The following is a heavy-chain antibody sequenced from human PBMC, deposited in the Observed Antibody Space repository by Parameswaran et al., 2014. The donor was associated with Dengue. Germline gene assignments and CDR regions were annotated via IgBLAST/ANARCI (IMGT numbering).Heavy chain of an antibody. CDR3: ARVGLRFLEWLPQLSFDY. D-gene: IGHD3-3*01. J-gene: IGHJ4*02. V-gene: IGHV3-48*03. Sequence: WIRQPPGKGLEWVSYISSSGYTIYFADSVRGRFTISRDNAKNSLYLQMNSLRAEDTAIYYCARVGLRFLEWLPQLSFDYWGQGTLVTVSS. CDR2: ISSSGYTI.